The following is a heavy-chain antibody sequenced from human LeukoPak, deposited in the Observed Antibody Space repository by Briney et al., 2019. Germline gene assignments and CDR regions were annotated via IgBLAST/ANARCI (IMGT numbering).Heavy chain of an antibody. V-gene: IGHV1-24*01. CDR1: GYTLTELS. CDR3: ATERIAVAGRGGPFDY. J-gene: IGHJ4*02. D-gene: IGHD6-19*01. Sequence: ASVKVSCKVSGYTLTELSMYWVRQAPGKGLEWMGGFDPEDGETIYAQKFQGRVTMTEDTSTDTAYMELSSLRSEDTAVYYCATERIAVAGRGGPFDYWGQGTLVTVSS. CDR2: FDPEDGET.